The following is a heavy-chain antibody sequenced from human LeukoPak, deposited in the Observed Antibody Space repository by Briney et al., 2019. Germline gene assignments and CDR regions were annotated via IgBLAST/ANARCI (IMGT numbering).Heavy chain of an antibody. V-gene: IGHV3-7*01. D-gene: IGHD5-12*01. CDR1: GFTFRSYW. CDR2: INKGGSVT. J-gene: IGHJ4*02. CDR3: ARVGYSGWNLEY. Sequence: GGSLRLSCAASGFTFRSYWMSWVRQAPGKGLEWVANINKGGSVTYYVDSVKGRFTISRDDAKNSLYVQMNSLRDEDTAVYYCARVGYSGWNLEYWGQGTLVTVSS.